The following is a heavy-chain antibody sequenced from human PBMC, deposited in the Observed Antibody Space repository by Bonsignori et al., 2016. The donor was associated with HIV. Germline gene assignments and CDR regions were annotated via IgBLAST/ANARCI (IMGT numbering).Heavy chain of an antibody. CDR3: ARDRRGYSYGQDYYYGMDV. Sequence: QLQLQESGPGLVKPSETLSLTCTVSGGSISSSSYYWGWIRQPPGKGLEWIGSIYYSGSTYYNPSLKSRVTISVDTSKNQFSLKLSSVTAADTAVYYCARDRRGYSYGQDYYYGMDVWGQGTTVTV. CDR1: GGSISSSSYY. CDR2: IYYSGST. J-gene: IGHJ6*02. V-gene: IGHV4-39*07. D-gene: IGHD5-18*01.